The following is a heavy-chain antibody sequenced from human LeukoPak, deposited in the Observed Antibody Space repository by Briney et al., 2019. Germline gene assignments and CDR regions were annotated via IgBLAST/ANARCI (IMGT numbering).Heavy chain of an antibody. D-gene: IGHD3-10*01. CDR3: AKDSDGSGSSSYFDY. J-gene: IGHJ4*02. CDR1: GFTFTTYW. V-gene: IGHV3-7*03. Sequence: PGGSLRLSCAASGFTFTTYWMSWVRQAPGKGLEWVANMKPDGSEIFYVDSVRGRFTISRDNAKNSLYLQMNSLRAEDMALYYCAKDSDGSGSSSYFDYWGQGTLVTVSS. CDR2: MKPDGSEI.